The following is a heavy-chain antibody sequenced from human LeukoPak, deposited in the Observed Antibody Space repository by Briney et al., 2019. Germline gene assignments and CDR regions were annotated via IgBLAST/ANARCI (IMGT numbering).Heavy chain of an antibody. Sequence: GGSLILSSATSSLNFISYAMSWFRQAPGERVEWGSAISGSGGSTYYADSVKGRFTISRDNSKNTLYLQMNSLRAEDTAVYYCATLHDYGTVAAYWGQGTLVTVSS. CDR3: ATLHDYGTVAAY. J-gene: IGHJ4*02. V-gene: IGHV3-23*01. CDR1: SLNFISYA. CDR2: ISGSGGST. D-gene: IGHD4-17*01.